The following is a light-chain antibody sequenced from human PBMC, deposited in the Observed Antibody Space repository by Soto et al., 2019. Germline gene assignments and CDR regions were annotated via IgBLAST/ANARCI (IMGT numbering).Light chain of an antibody. CDR1: QSVSSN. V-gene: IGKV3-15*01. CDR3: QQYNNWPPIT. Sequence: EIVLTQSPGTLSLSPGERATLSCSASQSVSSNLAWYQQKVGQAPRLLIFGASTRATDIPARFSGSGSGTEFTLTISSLQSEDVAVYYCQQYNNWPPITFGQGTRLEIK. CDR2: GAS. J-gene: IGKJ5*01.